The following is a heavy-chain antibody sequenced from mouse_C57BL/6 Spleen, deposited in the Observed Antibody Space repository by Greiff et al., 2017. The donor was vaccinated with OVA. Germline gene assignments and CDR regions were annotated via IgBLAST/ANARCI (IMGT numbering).Heavy chain of an antibody. J-gene: IGHJ2*01. CDR1: GYAFSSSW. V-gene: IGHV1-82*01. CDR3: ARRGNSYYFDY. CDR2: IYPGDGDT. Sequence: VKVVESGPELVKPGASVKISCKASGYAFSSSWMNWVKQRPGKGLEWIGRIYPGDGDTNYNGKFKGKATLTADKSSSTAYMQLSSLTSEDSAVYFCARRGNSYYFDYWGQGTTLTVSS.